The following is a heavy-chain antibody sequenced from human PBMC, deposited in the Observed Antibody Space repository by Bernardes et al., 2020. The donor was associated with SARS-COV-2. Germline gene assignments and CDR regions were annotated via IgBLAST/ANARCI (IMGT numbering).Heavy chain of an antibody. CDR1: GLTLSGSD. J-gene: IGHJ3*01. D-gene: IGHD3-16*01. Sequence: GGSLRLSCAASGLTLSGSDIHWVRQASGKGLEWVGRIKRKAHNDATEYGESVKGRCSISRDDAENTAYFQMHSLKTEDTAVYYCAKGTEYRLEDLWSNAFDPWGQGTMVTVSS. CDR2: IKRKAHNDAT. V-gene: IGHV3-73*01. CDR3: AKGTEYRLEDLWSNAFDP.